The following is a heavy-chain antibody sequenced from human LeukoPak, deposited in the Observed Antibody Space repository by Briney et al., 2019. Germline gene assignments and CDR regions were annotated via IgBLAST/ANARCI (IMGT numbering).Heavy chain of an antibody. D-gene: IGHD5-12*01. Sequence: GGSLRLSCAASGFTFSTYGMHWVRQAPARGLEWLSSMKGGGETFYADSVKGRFTISRDNSKNTLYLQMNSLRAEDTAVYYCARVRGYSGYDFGYWGQGTLVTVSS. CDR3: ARVRGYSGYDFGY. J-gene: IGHJ4*02. CDR2: MKGGGET. CDR1: GFTFSTYG. V-gene: IGHV3-23*01.